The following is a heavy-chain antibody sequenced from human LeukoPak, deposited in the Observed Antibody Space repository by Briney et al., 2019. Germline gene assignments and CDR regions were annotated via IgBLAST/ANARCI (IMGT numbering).Heavy chain of an antibody. Sequence: SETLSLTCTVAGGSISSYYWSWIRQPPGKGLEWIEYIYYSGSTNYNPSLKSRVTISVDTSKNQFSLKLSSVTAADTAVYYCATAITAAGDGDYWGQGTRVTVSS. CDR1: GGSISSYY. CDR3: ATAITAAGDGDY. CDR2: IYYSGST. D-gene: IGHD6-13*01. J-gene: IGHJ4*02. V-gene: IGHV4-59*08.